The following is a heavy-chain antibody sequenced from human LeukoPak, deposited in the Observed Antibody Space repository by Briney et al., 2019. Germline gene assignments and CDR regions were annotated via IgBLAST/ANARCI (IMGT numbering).Heavy chain of an antibody. V-gene: IGHV1-58*02. J-gene: IGHJ4*02. CDR3: AAVQVGANYYFDY. Sequence: ASVKVSCKASGFTFTSSAMQWVRRARGQRLEWIGWIVVGSGNTNYAQKFQERVTITRDMSTSRAYMELSSLRSEDTAVYYCAAVQVGANYYFDYWGQGTLVTVSS. D-gene: IGHD1-26*01. CDR2: IVVGSGNT. CDR1: GFTFTSSA.